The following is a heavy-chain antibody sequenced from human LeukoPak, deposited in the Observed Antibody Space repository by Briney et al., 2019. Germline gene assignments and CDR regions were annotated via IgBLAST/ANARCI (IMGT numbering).Heavy chain of an antibody. Sequence: GGSLRLSCSASGFTFSSYSMQWVRQAPGKGLEYFSGVSGNGGYRFYADSVRGTFTISRDNSKNTVDLQMSSLRPEDTAVYYCARDVHFWGQGTLVTVSS. CDR3: ARDVHF. CDR1: GFTFSSYS. D-gene: IGHD3-3*02. J-gene: IGHJ4*02. CDR2: VSGNGGYR. V-gene: IGHV3-64D*09.